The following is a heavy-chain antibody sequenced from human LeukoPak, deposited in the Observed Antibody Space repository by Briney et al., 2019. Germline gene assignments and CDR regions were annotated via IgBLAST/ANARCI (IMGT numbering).Heavy chain of an antibody. CDR1: GFTFGDYA. CDR2: IRSKAYGGTT. Sequence: GGSLRLSCTASGFTFGDYAMSWVRQAPGKGLEWVGFIRSKAYGGTTEYAASVKGRFTISRDDSKSIAYLQMNSLKTEDTAVYYCTNSPYIVVVPAASYYYYYMDVWGKGTTVTVSS. D-gene: IGHD2-2*01. J-gene: IGHJ6*03. V-gene: IGHV3-49*04. CDR3: TNSPYIVVVPAASYYYYYMDV.